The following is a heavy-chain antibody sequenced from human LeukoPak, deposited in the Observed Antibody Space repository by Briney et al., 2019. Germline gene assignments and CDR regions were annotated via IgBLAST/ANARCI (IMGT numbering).Heavy chain of an antibody. CDR2: INHSGST. J-gene: IGHJ4*02. CDR1: GGSFSGYY. D-gene: IGHD3-22*01. CDR3: ARDYDSSGYSVAVYFDY. V-gene: IGHV4-34*01. Sequence: PSETLSLTCAVYGGSFSGYYWSWIRQPPGKGLEWIGEINHSGSTNYNPPLKSRVTISVDTSKNQFSLKLSSVTAADTAVYYCARDYDSSGYSVAVYFDYWGQGTLVTVSS.